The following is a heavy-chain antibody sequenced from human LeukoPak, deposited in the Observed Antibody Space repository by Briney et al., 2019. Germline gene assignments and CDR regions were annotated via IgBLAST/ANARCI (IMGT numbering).Heavy chain of an antibody. CDR1: GGSFSGYY. CDR3: ARDRVGQQLVGRNYYYYYMDD. Sequence: PSETLSLTCAVYGGSFSGYYWSWIRQPPGKGLGWIGYIYYSGSTNYNPSLKSRVTISVDTSKNQFSLKMSSVTAADTAVYYCARDRVGQQLVGRNYYYYYMDDWGKGTTVTISS. V-gene: IGHV4-59*01. D-gene: IGHD6-13*01. J-gene: IGHJ6*03. CDR2: IYYSGST.